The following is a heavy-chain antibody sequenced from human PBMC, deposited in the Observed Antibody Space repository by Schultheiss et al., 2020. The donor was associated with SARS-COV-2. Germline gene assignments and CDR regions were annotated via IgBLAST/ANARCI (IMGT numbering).Heavy chain of an antibody. CDR2: IYYSGST. Sequence: SETLSLTCAVSGGSISSGDYYWSWIRQHPGKGLEWIGYIYYSGSTYYNPSLKSLVTISVDTSKNQFSLKLSSVTAADTAVYYCARESVSGSYYGHGGFDIWGQGTMVTVSS. CDR3: ARESVSGSYYGHGGFDI. V-gene: IGHV4-31*01. D-gene: IGHD1-26*01. CDR1: GGSISSGDYY. J-gene: IGHJ3*02.